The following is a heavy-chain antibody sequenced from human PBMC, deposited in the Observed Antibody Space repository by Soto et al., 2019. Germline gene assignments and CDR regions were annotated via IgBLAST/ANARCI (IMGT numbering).Heavy chain of an antibody. CDR1: GYSISSGYY. V-gene: IGHV4-38-2*02. CDR2: IFHSGST. Sequence: SETLSLTWILSGYSISSGYYWGFLRQPPEKGLEWIATIFHSGSTYYNPSLKSRLTLSVDTSKNQFSLKLTSVTAADTAIYYCARAGGSLTPDYWGQGTLVTVSS. CDR3: ARAGGSLTPDY. J-gene: IGHJ4*02.